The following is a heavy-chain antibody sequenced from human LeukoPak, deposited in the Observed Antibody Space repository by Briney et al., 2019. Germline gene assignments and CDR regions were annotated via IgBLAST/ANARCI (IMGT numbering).Heavy chain of an antibody. J-gene: IGHJ6*02. CDR1: GFTFGSYG. CDR2: IWYDGSNK. CDR3: ARDTYYYDSSGYYPSGMDV. V-gene: IGHV3-33*01. D-gene: IGHD3-22*01. Sequence: GGSLRLSCAASGFTFGSYGMHWVRQAPGKGLEWVAVIWYDGSNKYYADSVKGRFTISRDNSKNTLYLQMNSLRAEDTAVYYCARDTYYYDSSGYYPSGMDVWGQGTTVTVSS.